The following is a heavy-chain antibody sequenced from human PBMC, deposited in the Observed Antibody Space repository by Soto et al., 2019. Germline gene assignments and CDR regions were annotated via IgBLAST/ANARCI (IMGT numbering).Heavy chain of an antibody. CDR3: TTARTDRPYYYDSSGYPPAKPQDAFHX. CDR1: GFTFSSYA. D-gene: IGHD3-22*01. J-gene: IGHJ3*02. Sequence: GGSLRLSCAASGFTFSSYAMSWVRQAPGKGLEGVFRIKSKTDGGTTDYAAPVKGRFTISRYDSKNTLYLQMNSLKTEDTAGYYSTTARTDRPYYYDSSGYPPAKPQDAFHXWGQGTMVTVS. CDR2: IKSKTDGGTT. V-gene: IGHV3-15*01.